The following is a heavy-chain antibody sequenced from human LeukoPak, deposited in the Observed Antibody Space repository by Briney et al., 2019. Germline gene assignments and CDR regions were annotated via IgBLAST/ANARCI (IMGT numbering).Heavy chain of an antibody. J-gene: IGHJ4*02. CDR2: IYHSGST. D-gene: IGHD6-13*01. CDR1: GGSISSGYY. V-gene: IGHV4-38-2*02. CDR3: ASSLISSSWSAY. Sequence: SETLSLTCTVSGGSISSGYYWGWIRQPPGKGLEWIGSIYHSGSTYYNPSLKSRVTISVDTSKNQFSLKLSSVTAADTAVYYCASSLISSSWSAYWGQGTLVTVSS.